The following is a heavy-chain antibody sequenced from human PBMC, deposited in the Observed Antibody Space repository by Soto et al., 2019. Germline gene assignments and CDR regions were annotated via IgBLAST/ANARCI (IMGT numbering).Heavy chain of an antibody. V-gene: IGHV1-46*01. CDR1: GYTFTDYY. D-gene: IGHD6-19*01. CDR3: ARGGGSGWXDY. J-gene: IGHJ4*02. CDR2: IKPSGGST. Sequence: ASVKVSCKASGYTFTDYYIHWVRQAPGQGLEWMGMIKPSGGSTIYAQGFQGRVSMTRGTSPGTIYMELSSLRSEDTALYYCARGGGSGWXDYWGQGTLVTVSS.